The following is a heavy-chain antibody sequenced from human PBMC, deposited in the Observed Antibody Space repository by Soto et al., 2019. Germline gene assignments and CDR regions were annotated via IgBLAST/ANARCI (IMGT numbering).Heavy chain of an antibody. CDR3: TTTHYYDYVWGSYRYDY. D-gene: IGHD3-16*02. J-gene: IGHJ4*02. V-gene: IGHV3-15*01. CDR1: GFTFSNAW. Sequence: EVQLVESGGGLVKPGGSLRLSCAASGFTFSNAWMSWVRQAPGKGLEWVGRIKSKTDGGTTDYAAPVKGRFTISRDDSKNTLYMQMNSLKTEDTAVYYCTTTHYYDYVWGSYRYDYWGQGTLVTVSS. CDR2: IKSKTDGGTT.